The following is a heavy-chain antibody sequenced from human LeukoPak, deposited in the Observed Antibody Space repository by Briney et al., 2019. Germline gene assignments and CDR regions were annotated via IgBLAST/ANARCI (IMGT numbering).Heavy chain of an antibody. V-gene: IGHV1-2*06. CDR1: GYSFTDYY. CDR2: INPNSGGT. Sequence: ASVKVSCKASGYSFTDYYMHWVRQAPGQGLEWMGRINPNSGGTNYAQKFQGRVTMTRDTSISTAYMELSRLRSDDTAVYYCARDPIFGVVIISFDYWGQGTLVTVSS. J-gene: IGHJ4*02. CDR3: ARDPIFGVVIISFDY. D-gene: IGHD3-3*01.